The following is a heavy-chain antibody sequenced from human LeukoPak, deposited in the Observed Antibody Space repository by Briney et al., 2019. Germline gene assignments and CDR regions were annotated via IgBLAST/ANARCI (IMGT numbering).Heavy chain of an antibody. CDR3: ARGRRWLQSLAYYYYYMDV. CDR2: IKQDGSEK. Sequence: PGGSLRLSCAASGFTFSSYWMSWVRQAPGKGLEWVANIKQDGSEKYYVDSVKGRFTISRDNAKNSLYLQMNSLRAEDTAVYYCARGRRWLQSLAYYYYYMDVWGKGTTVTVSS. D-gene: IGHD5-24*01. V-gene: IGHV3-7*01. CDR1: GFTFSSYW. J-gene: IGHJ6*03.